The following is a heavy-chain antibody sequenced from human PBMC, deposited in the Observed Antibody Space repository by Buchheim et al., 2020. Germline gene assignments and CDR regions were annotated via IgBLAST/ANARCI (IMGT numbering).Heavy chain of an antibody. CDR2: IYSGGST. D-gene: IGHD3-22*01. CDR3: ARVTYDPPSGWYFDL. CDR1: GFTVSSNY. Sequence: EVQLVESGGGLVQPGGSLRLSCAAPGFTVSSNYMSWVRQAPGKGLEWVSVIYSGGSTYYADSVKGRFTISRDNSKNTLYLQMNSLRAEDTAVYYCARVTYDPPSGWYFDLWGRGTL. J-gene: IGHJ2*01. V-gene: IGHV3-66*01.